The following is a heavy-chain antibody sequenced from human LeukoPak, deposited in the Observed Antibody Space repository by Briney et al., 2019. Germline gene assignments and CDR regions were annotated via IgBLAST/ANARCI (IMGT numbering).Heavy chain of an antibody. D-gene: IGHD2-2*01. Sequence: GGSLRLSCAASGFPFSSYWMHWVRQAPGKGLEWVSAISGSGGSTYYADSVKGRFTISRDNSKNTLYLQMNSLRAEDTAVYYCAKGGPATGYNWFDPWGQGTLVTVSS. V-gene: IGHV3-23*01. CDR1: GFPFSSYW. CDR2: ISGSGGST. CDR3: AKGGPATGYNWFDP. J-gene: IGHJ5*02.